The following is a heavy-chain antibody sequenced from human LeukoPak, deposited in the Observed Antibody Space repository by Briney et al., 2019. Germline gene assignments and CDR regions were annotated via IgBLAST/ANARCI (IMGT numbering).Heavy chain of an antibody. CDR3: ARETLRYDSSGYYYFDY. D-gene: IGHD3-22*01. J-gene: IGHJ4*02. CDR1: RFTFRSYG. CDR2: ISSSGGDT. V-gene: IGHV3-23*01. Sequence: GGSLRLSCAASRFTFRSYGMSWVRQAPGKGLEWVSAISSSGGDTYYADSVKGRFTISRDNSKNTLYLQMNSLRAEDTAVYYCARETLRYDSSGYYYFDYWGQGTLVTVSS.